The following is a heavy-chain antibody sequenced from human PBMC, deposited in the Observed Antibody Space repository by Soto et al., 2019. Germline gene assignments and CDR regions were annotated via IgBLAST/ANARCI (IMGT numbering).Heavy chain of an antibody. CDR1: GGSISSNY. Sequence: SETLSLTCTVSGGSISSNYWTWIRQPPGKGLEWIGYVYNSGSTNYNPSLKSRVTISEDTSKSQFSLKVNSMTAADTAVYYCARYRREAVAGYTLDHWGQGASVTVSS. CDR2: VYNSGST. V-gene: IGHV4-59*01. D-gene: IGHD6-13*01. J-gene: IGHJ5*02. CDR3: ARYRREAVAGYTLDH.